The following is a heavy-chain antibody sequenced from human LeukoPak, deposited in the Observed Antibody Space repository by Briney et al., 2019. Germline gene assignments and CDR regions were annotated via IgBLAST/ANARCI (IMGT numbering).Heavy chain of an antibody. V-gene: IGHV3-23*01. D-gene: IGHD6-19*01. Sequence: GGSLRLSCAASGFTFSSYAMSWVRQAPGKGLEWVSAISGSGGSTYYADSVKGRFTISRENSKNTLYLQMNSLRAEDTAVYYCAKVKYSSGWSLDYWGQGTLVTVSS. J-gene: IGHJ4*02. CDR1: GFTFSSYA. CDR3: AKVKYSSGWSLDY. CDR2: ISGSGGST.